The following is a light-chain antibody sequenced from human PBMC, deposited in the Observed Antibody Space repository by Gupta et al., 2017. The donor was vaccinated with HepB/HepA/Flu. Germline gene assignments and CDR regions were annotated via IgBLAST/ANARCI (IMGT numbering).Light chain of an antibody. CDR2: GNT. V-gene: IGLV1-40*01. CDR1: SSNIGAGYD. Sequence: QSVLTQPPSVSGAPGQWVTISCTGSSSNIGAGYDVHWYQQLPGTAPKLLIHGNTNRPSGVPDRFSGSKSGTSASLAITGLQAEDEADYYCQSYDSSLSASRVFGGGTKLTVL. J-gene: IGLJ2*01. CDR3: QSYDSSLSASRV.